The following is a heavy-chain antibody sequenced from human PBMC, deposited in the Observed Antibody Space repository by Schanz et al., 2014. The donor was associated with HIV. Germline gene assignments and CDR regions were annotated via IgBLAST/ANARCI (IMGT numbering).Heavy chain of an antibody. CDR1: GFTFSSYA. CDR2: ISGSGGST. D-gene: IGHD2-15*01. J-gene: IGHJ4*02. Sequence: VQLVESGGGLVQPGGSLRLSCAASGFTFSSYAMSWVRQAPGKGLEWVSAISGSGGSTYYADSVKGRFTMSRDNSKNTLSLQMDSLRVDDTAIYYCAKRSGRSFGYFDSWGQGLLVTVSS. CDR3: AKRSGRSFGYFDS. V-gene: IGHV3-23*04.